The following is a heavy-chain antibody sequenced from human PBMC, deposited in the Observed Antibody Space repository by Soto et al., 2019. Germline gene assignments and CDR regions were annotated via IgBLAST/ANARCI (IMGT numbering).Heavy chain of an antibody. J-gene: IGHJ3*02. CDR3: ARDVVDGPGGDAFDI. CDR2: INPNGGTT. D-gene: IGHD2-15*01. CDR1: GYMFTYYY. Sequence: ASVKVSCKASGYMFTYYYIHWVRQGPGQGLEWMGIINPNGGTTTYAQKLQGRVTMTTDTSTSTAYMELRSLRSDDTAVYYCARDVVDGPGGDAFDIWGQGTMVTVSS. V-gene: IGHV1-46*01.